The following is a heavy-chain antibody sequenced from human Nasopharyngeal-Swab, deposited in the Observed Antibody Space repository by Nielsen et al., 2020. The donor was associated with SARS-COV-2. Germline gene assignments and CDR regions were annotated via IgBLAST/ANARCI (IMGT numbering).Heavy chain of an antibody. J-gene: IGHJ6*02. D-gene: IGHD1-7*01. V-gene: IGHV4-39*01. CDR1: GGSISSSSYY. CDR3: ARQGVTGTTSDYYGMDV. CDR2: IYYSGST. Sequence: SGTLSLTCTVSGGSISSSSYYWGWIRQPPGKGLEWIGSIYYSGSTYYNPSLKSRVTISVDTSKNQFSLKLSSVTAADTAVYYCARQGVTGTTSDYYGMDVWGQGTTVTVSS.